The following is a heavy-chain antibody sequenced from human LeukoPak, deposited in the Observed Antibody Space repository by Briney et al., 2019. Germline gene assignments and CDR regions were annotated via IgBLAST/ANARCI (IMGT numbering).Heavy chain of an antibody. CDR2: IYYSGST. CDR3: ARGDGYNSDYFDY. J-gene: IGHJ4*02. Sequence: SETLFLTCTVSGGSISSYYWSWIRQPPGKGLEWIGYIYYSGSTNYNPSLKSRVTISVDTSKNQFSLKLSSVTAADTAVYYCARGDGYNSDYFDYWGQGTLVTVSS. D-gene: IGHD5-24*01. V-gene: IGHV4-59*08. CDR1: GGSISSYY.